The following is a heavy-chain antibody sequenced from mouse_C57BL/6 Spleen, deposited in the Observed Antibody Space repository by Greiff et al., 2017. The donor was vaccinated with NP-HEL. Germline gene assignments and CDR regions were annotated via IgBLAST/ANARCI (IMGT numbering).Heavy chain of an antibody. Sequence: QVQLQQPGAELVKPGASVKLSCKASGYTFTSYWMHWVKQRPGQGLEWIGLIHPHSGSTTYNEQFKRKATLTVDKSSSTAYMQLSSLTSEYSAVYYCSCNPEAYYSNAWFAYWGQGTLVTVSA. V-gene: IGHV1-64*01. CDR3: SCNPEAYYSNAWFAY. CDR2: IHPHSGST. D-gene: IGHD2-5*01. J-gene: IGHJ3*01. CDR1: GYTFTSYW.